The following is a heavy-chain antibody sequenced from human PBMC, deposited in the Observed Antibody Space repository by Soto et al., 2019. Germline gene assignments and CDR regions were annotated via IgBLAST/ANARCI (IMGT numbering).Heavy chain of an antibody. CDR1: GDSVSSNSAA. CDR2: TYYRSKWYN. Sequence: SQTLSLTCAISGDSVSSNSAAWNWIRQSPSRGLEWLGRTYYRSKWYNDYAVSVKSRITINPDTSKNQFSLQLNSVTPEDTAVYYCAREGLVGSSSPYYYGMDVWGQGTPVTVSS. CDR3: AREGLVGSSSPYYYGMDV. V-gene: IGHV6-1*01. J-gene: IGHJ6*02. D-gene: IGHD6-6*01.